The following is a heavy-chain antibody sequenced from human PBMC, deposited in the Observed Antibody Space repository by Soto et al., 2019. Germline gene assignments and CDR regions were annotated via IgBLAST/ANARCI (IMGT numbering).Heavy chain of an antibody. CDR3: ARELGMVERRYFDL. D-gene: IGHD1-1*01. CDR1: GGSISSGDYY. J-gene: IGHJ2*01. CDR2: IYYSGST. V-gene: IGHV4-30-4*01. Sequence: SETLSLTCTVSGGSISSGDYYWSWIRQPPGKGLEWIGYIYYSGSTYYNPSLKSRVTISVDTSKNQFSLKLSSVTAADTAVYYCARELGMVERRYFDLWGRGTLVTVSS.